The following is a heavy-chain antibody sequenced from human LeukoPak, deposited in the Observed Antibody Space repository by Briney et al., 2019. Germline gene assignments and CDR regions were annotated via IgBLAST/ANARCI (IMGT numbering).Heavy chain of an antibody. CDR1: GGSISSSSYY. CDR2: IYYSGST. Sequence: SETLSLTCTVSGGSISSSSYYWGWIRQPPGKGLEWIGSIYYSGSTYYNPSLKSRVTISVDTSKNQFSLKLSSVTAADTAVYYCARQGPGYCSSTSCYAQSRRLVWFDPWGQGTLVTVSS. CDR3: ARQGPGYCSSTSCYAQSRRLVWFDP. V-gene: IGHV4-39*01. J-gene: IGHJ5*02. D-gene: IGHD2-2*01.